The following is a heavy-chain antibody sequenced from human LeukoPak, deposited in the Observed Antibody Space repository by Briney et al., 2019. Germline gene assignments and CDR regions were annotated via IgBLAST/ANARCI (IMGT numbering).Heavy chain of an antibody. V-gene: IGHV3-53*01. D-gene: IGHD3-10*01. CDR3: ARVGDHYHWYLDV. Sequence: QPGGSLTLSCEGSGFSVSSKYMNWVRQAPGKGLEWVSILYSGGSTYYAGSVKGRFTVSRDSSKNTLYLHMNSLRVEDTAVYYCARVGDHYHWYLDVWGRGTLVTVSS. CDR2: LYSGGST. CDR1: GFSVSSKY. J-gene: IGHJ2*01.